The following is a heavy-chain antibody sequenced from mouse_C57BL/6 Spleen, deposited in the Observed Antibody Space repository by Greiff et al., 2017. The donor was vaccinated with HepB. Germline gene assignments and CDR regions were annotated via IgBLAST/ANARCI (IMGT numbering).Heavy chain of an antibody. D-gene: IGHD1-1*01. CDR2: INPNNGGT. CDR1: GYTFTDYY. CDR3: AKITTVVEGGMDY. Sequence: EVQLQQSGPELVKPGASVKISCKASGYTFTDYYMNWVKQSHGKSLEWIGDINPNNGGTSYNQKFKGKATLTVDKSSSTAYMELRSLTSEDSAVYYCAKITTVVEGGMDYWGQGTSVTVSS. V-gene: IGHV1-26*01. J-gene: IGHJ4*01.